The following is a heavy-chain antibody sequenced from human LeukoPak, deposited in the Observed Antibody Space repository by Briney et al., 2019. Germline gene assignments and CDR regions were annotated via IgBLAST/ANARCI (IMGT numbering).Heavy chain of an antibody. Sequence: SETLSLTCTVSGGSISSGSYYWSWVRQPAGKRLEWIGHIYRSGSTNYNPSLKSRVTISVDTSKNQFSLKLSSVTAADTAVYYCARAKLGTEGWFDPWGQGTLVTVSS. D-gene: IGHD1-14*01. CDR2: IYRSGST. J-gene: IGHJ5*02. V-gene: IGHV4-61*09. CDR1: GGSISSGSYY. CDR3: ARAKLGTEGWFDP.